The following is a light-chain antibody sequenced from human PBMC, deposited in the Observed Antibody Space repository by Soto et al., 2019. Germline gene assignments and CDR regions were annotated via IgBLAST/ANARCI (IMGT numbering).Light chain of an antibody. Sequence: EIVMTRSPATLSVSPGEGATRACRASQSVSSNLAWYQQKPGQAPRLLIYGASTRATGIPARFSGSGSGTEFTLTISSLQSEDFAVYYCQQYNNWPPITFGQGTRLEIK. V-gene: IGKV3-15*01. CDR1: QSVSSN. CDR2: GAS. CDR3: QQYNNWPPIT. J-gene: IGKJ5*01.